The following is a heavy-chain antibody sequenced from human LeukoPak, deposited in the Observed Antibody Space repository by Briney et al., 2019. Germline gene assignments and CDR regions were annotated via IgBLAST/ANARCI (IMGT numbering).Heavy chain of an antibody. CDR1: GYTFTDYY. Sequence: GASVKVSCKASGYTFTDYYMHWVRQAPGQGLEWMGIINPSGGSTSYAQKFQGRVTMTRDTSTSTVYMELSSLRSEDTAVYYCAREGSDSSGYYRFDPWGQGTLVTVSS. J-gene: IGHJ5*02. D-gene: IGHD3-22*01. V-gene: IGHV1-46*03. CDR2: INPSGGST. CDR3: AREGSDSSGYYRFDP.